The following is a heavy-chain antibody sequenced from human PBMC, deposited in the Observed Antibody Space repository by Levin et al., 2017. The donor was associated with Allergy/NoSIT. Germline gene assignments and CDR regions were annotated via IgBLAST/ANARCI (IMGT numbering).Heavy chain of an antibody. V-gene: IGHV3-30-3*01. D-gene: IGHD3-10*01. CDR2: ISYDGSNK. J-gene: IGHJ4*02. CDR3: ARGPKLWFGELSLDY. Sequence: GGSLRLSCAASGFTFSSYAMHWVRQAPGKGLEWVAVISYDGSNKYYADSVKGRFTISRDNSKNTLYLQMNSLRAEDTAVYYCARGPKLWFGELSLDYWGQGTLVTVSS. CDR1: GFTFSSYA.